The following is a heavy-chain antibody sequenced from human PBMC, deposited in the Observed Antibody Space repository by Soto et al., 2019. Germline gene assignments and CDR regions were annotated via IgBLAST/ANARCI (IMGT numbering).Heavy chain of an antibody. V-gene: IGHV3-21*01. Sequence: GGSLRLSCAASGFTFSSYSMNWVRRAPGKGLEWVSSISSSSIYIYYADSVKGRFTISRDNAKNSLYLQMNSLRAEDTAVYYCASIPDYGDPYCYYGIDVWGQGTTVTV. D-gene: IGHD4-17*01. CDR3: ASIPDYGDPYCYYGIDV. CDR2: ISSSSIYI. CDR1: GFTFSSYS. J-gene: IGHJ6*02.